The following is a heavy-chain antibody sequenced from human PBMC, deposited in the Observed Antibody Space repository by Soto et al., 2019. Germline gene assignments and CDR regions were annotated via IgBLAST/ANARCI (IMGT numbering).Heavy chain of an antibody. V-gene: IGHV3-30*18. Sequence: GGSLRLSCAASGFTFSSYGMHWVRQAPGKGLEWVAVISYDGSNKYYADSVKGRFTISRDNSKNTLYLQMNSLRAEDMAVYYCAKEIVGAIDPSDYWGQGTLVTVSS. D-gene: IGHD1-26*01. CDR3: AKEIVGAIDPSDY. CDR2: ISYDGSNK. CDR1: GFTFSSYG. J-gene: IGHJ4*02.